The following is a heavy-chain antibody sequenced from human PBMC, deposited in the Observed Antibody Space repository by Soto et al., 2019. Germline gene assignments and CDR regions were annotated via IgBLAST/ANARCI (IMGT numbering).Heavy chain of an antibody. CDR2: ISSSGSTI. J-gene: IGHJ3*02. CDR1: GFTFSSYE. Sequence: EVQLVESGGGLVQPGGSLRLSCAASGFTFSSYEMNWVRQALGKGLEWVSYISSSGSTIYYADSVKGRFTISRDNAKNSLYLQMNSLRAEDTAVYYCARGYYYDSSGYYGGAFDIWGQGTMVTVSS. CDR3: ARGYYYDSSGYYGGAFDI. V-gene: IGHV3-48*03. D-gene: IGHD3-22*01.